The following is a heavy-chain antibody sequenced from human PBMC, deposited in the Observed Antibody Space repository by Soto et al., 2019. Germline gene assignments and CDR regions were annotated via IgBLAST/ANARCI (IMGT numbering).Heavy chain of an antibody. CDR1: GFTFSSYW. CDR3: ARLPNKSPQN. J-gene: IGHJ1*01. V-gene: IGHV3-74*01. Sequence: EVQLVESGGGLVQPGGSLRLSCVASGFTFSSYWMHWVRQAPGKGLVWVSRISNDGSSIYADPVKGRFTISRDNAKNTLDLQMNSLRAEDTAVYYCARLPNKSPQNWGQGTLVIVSP. CDR2: ISNDGSS.